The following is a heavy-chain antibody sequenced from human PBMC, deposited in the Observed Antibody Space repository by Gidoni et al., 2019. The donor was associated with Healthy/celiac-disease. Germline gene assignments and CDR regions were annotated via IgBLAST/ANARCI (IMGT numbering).Heavy chain of an antibody. CDR1: GGSISSAGYY. CDR2: TYYSAST. D-gene: IGHD2-15*01. CDR3: ARTHCSGGSCYPNWFDP. J-gene: IGHJ5*02. Sequence: QVQLQESRPGLVKPSQTLSLTCTVPGGSISSAGYYWSWIRQHPGKGLEWIGYTYYSASTYYNPSLKSRVTISVDTSKNQFSLKLSSVTAADTAVYYCARTHCSGGSCYPNWFDPWGQGTLVTVSS. V-gene: IGHV4-31*03.